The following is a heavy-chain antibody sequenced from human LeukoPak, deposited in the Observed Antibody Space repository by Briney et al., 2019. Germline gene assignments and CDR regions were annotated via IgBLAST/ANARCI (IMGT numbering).Heavy chain of an antibody. D-gene: IGHD3-10*01. J-gene: IGHJ5*02. CDR2: IYYSGST. CDR3: ARLVRGGIESWFDP. Sequence: SETLSLTCTVSGGSISSSSYYWGWIRQPPGKGLEWIGSIYYSGSTYYNPSLKSRVTISVDTSKNQFSLKLSSVTAADTAVYYCARLVRGGIESWFDPWGQGTLVTVSS. V-gene: IGHV4-39*01. CDR1: GGSISSSSYY.